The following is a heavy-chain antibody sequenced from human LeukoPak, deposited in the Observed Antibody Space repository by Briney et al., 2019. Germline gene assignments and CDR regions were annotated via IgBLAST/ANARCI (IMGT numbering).Heavy chain of an antibody. CDR3: ARDLSTMIVVVIPYYFDY. V-gene: IGHV1-18*01. CDR2: ISAYNGNT. D-gene: IGHD3-22*01. Sequence: ASVTVSCTASGYTFTSYGISWLRQAPGQGLEWMGWISAYNGNTNYAQKLQGRVTMTTDTSTSTAYMELRSLRSDDTAVYYCARDLSTMIVVVIPYYFDYWGQGTLVTVSS. J-gene: IGHJ4*02. CDR1: GYTFTSYG.